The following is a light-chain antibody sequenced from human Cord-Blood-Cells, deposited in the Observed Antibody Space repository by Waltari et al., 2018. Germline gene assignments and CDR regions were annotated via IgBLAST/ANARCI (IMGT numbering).Light chain of an antibody. Sequence: QSALTQPASVSGSPGQSITISCTGTSSDGGGYNYVSWYHQHPGKAPKLMIYDVSKRPAGVSKRFSGARSGNTASLRISGRQAEDEADYCCSSYTSSGTLVFGGGTKVTVL. J-gene: IGLJ2*01. CDR2: DVS. CDR1: SSDGGGYNY. V-gene: IGLV2-14*01. CDR3: SSYTSSGTLV.